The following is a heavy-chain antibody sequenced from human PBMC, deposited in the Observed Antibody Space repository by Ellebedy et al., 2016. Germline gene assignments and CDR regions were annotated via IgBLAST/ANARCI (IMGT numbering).Heavy chain of an antibody. J-gene: IGHJ6*03. CDR2: IRSDGETK. CDR1: GFTFNDYA. V-gene: IGHV3-33*08. D-gene: IGHD2-15*01. Sequence: GGSLRLXXEASGFTFNDYAMHWVRQAPGKGLEWVALIRSDGETKDYAESVKGRFTISRDNSKNTLYLHMSSLRAEDMGTYFCTREFHGGYMDVWGKGITVTVSS. CDR3: TREFHGGYMDV.